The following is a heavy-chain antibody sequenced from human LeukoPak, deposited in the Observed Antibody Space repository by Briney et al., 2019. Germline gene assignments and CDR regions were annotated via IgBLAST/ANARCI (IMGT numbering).Heavy chain of an antibody. J-gene: IGHJ4*02. D-gene: IGHD4-17*01. CDR3: ARDGETATTVTCFDY. Sequence: PGGSLRLSCAASGFTFSSYGMHWVRQAPGKGLEWVAFIRDDGSNKYYADSVKGRFTISRDNSKNTLYLQMNSLRAEDTAVYYCARDGETATTVTCFDYWGQGTLVTVSS. CDR1: GFTFSSYG. V-gene: IGHV3-30*02. CDR2: IRDDGSNK.